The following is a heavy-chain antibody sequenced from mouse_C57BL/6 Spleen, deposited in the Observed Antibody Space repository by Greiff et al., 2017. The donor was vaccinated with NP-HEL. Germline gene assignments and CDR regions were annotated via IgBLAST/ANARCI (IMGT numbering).Heavy chain of an antibody. D-gene: IGHD2-4*01. CDR3: ARTYDSHYFDY. Sequence: QVQLQQPGAELVRPGSSVKLSCKASGYTFTSYWMHWVKQRPIQGLEWIGNIDPSDSETHYNQKFKDKATLTVDKSSSTAYMQLSSLTSEDSAVYYCARTYDSHYFDYWGQGTTLTVSS. CDR2: IDPSDSET. V-gene: IGHV1-52*01. J-gene: IGHJ2*01. CDR1: GYTFTSYW.